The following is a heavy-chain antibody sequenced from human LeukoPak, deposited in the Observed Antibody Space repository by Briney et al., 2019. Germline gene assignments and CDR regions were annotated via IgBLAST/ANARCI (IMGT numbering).Heavy chain of an antibody. CDR2: IRPSGDNT. V-gene: IGHV3-23*01. Sequence: GGSLRLSCAASGFTFSSYDMTWVRQAPGRGLEWVSSIRPSGDNTYYADSVKGRFTISRDNSKNTLYLQMNSLRAEDTAVYYCAKPEVRGVILGDFDYWGQGTLVTVSS. J-gene: IGHJ4*02. CDR3: AKPEVRGVILGDFDY. CDR1: GFTFSSYD. D-gene: IGHD3-10*01.